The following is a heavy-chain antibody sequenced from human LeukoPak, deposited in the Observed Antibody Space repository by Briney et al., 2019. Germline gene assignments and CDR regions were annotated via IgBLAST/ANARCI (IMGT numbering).Heavy chain of an antibody. J-gene: IGHJ4*02. V-gene: IGHV4-59*01. Sequence: SETLSLTCIVSGGSIGSYYWSWIRQPPGKGLEWLGDIYHTGTTNYNPSFKTRVIMSVDTSRNQLSLKLNSMTAADTAVYYCAREGVGLAFDYWGQGSLVTVSS. D-gene: IGHD1-26*01. CDR3: AREGVGLAFDY. CDR2: IYHTGTT. CDR1: GGSIGSYY.